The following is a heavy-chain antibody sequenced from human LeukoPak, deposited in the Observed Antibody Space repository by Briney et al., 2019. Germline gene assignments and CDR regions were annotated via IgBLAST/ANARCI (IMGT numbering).Heavy chain of an antibody. CDR2: IKQDGSEK. Sequence: PGGSLRLSCAASGFTFSSYWMSWVRQAPGKGLEWVANIKQDGSEKYYVDSVKGRFTISRDNAKNSLYLQMNSLSAEDTAVYYCARDAEVVPAAIDYFDYWGQETLVTVSS. CDR3: ARDAEVVPAAIDYFDY. CDR1: GFTFSSYW. V-gene: IGHV3-7*01. D-gene: IGHD2-2*02. J-gene: IGHJ4*02.